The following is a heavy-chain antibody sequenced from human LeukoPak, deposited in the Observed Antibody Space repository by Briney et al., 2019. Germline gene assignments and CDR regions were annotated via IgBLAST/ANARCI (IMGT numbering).Heavy chain of an antibody. CDR3: ARQDEYYDILTGYRANWFDP. D-gene: IGHD3-9*01. CDR2: IYYSGST. V-gene: IGHV4-38-2*02. Sequence: SQTLSLTCTVSGYSISSGYCWGWIRQPPGKGLEWIGSIYYSGSTYYNPSLKSRVTISVDTSKNQFSLKLSSVTAADTAVYYCARQDEYYDILTGYRANWFDPWGQGTLVTVSS. CDR1: GYSISSGYC. J-gene: IGHJ5*02.